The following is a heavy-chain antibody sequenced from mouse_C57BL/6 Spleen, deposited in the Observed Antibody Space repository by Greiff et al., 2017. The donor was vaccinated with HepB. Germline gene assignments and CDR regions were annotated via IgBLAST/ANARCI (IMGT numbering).Heavy chain of an antibody. CDR3: ARWRANWDSFAY. V-gene: IGHV1-50*01. J-gene: IGHJ3*01. CDR2: IDPSDSYT. CDR1: GYTFTSYW. Sequence: VQLQQPGAELVKPGASVKLSCKASGYTFTSYWMQWVKQRPGQGLEWIGEIDPSDSYTNYNQKFKGKATLTVDTSSSTAYMQLSSLTSEDSAVYYCARWRANWDSFAYWGQGTLVTVSA. D-gene: IGHD4-1*01.